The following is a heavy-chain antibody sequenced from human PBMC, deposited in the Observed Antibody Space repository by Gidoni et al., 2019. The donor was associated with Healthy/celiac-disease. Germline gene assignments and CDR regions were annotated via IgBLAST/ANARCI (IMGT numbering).Heavy chain of an antibody. CDR1: GGSFSGYY. Sequence: QVQLQQWGAGLLKPSETLSPTCAVYGGSFSGYYWSWTRQPPGKGRELIGELNHSGSTNYNPSLKSRVTISVDTSKNQISLKLNAVTAADTAVYYCARGSSGYYFRWFDPWGQGTLVTVSS. D-gene: IGHD3-22*01. J-gene: IGHJ5*02. CDR2: LNHSGST. V-gene: IGHV4-34*01. CDR3: ARGSSGYYFRWFDP.